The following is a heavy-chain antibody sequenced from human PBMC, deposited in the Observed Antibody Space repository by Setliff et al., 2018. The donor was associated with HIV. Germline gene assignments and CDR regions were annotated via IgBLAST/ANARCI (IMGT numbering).Heavy chain of an antibody. CDR2: INPNNGDT. Sequence: ASVKVSRKASGYTFTAYYLHWVRQAPGQGLEWMGRINPNNGDTNYAQKFQGRVTMTRDTSISTAYMELSRLRSDDTAVYYCAREFGAGIRQIVAGEFYYMDVWGKGTTVTSP. CDR3: AREFGAGIRQIVAGEFYYMDV. J-gene: IGHJ6*03. CDR1: GYTFTAYY. D-gene: IGHD5-12*01. V-gene: IGHV1-2*06.